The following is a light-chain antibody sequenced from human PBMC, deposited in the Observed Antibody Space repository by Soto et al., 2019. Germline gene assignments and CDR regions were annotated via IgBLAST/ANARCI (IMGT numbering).Light chain of an antibody. Sequence: EVVMTQSPATLSVSPGERATLSCRASQSVSSNLAWYQQKPGQAPRLLIHGASSRATGIPARFSGSGSGTEFSLTISSLQSEDFAVYYCQQYNNWPPITFGQGTRLEIK. J-gene: IGKJ5*01. CDR3: QQYNNWPPIT. CDR1: QSVSSN. CDR2: GAS. V-gene: IGKV3-15*01.